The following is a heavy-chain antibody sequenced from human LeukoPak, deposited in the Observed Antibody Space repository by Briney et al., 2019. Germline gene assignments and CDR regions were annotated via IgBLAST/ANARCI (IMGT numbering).Heavy chain of an antibody. CDR2: ISGSGGST. CDR1: AFTFSSYA. Sequence: GGSLRLSCAAAAFTFSSYAMSWVRQAAGKGLEWVTAISGSGGSTYYADSMKGRFTISRDNSKNTLYLQMNSLRAEDTAVYYCALIDRITIFGVVISWGRGTLVTVSS. CDR3: ALIDRITIFGVVIS. V-gene: IGHV3-23*01. J-gene: IGHJ5*02. D-gene: IGHD3-3*01.